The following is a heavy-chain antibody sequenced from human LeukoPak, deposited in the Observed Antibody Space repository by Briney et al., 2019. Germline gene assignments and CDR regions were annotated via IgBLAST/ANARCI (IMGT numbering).Heavy chain of an antibody. CDR2: IYYSGST. D-gene: IGHD6-13*01. Sequence: PSETLSLTCTVSGGSISSYYWSWIRQPPGKGLEWIGYIYYSGSTNYNPSLKSRVTISVDTSKNQFSLKLSSVTAADTAVYYCARAAADEYYFDYWGQGTLVTVSS. J-gene: IGHJ4*02. CDR3: ARAAADEYYFDY. V-gene: IGHV4-59*08. CDR1: GGSISSYY.